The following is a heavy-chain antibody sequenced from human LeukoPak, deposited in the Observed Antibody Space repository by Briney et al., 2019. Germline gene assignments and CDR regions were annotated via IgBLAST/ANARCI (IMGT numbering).Heavy chain of an antibody. J-gene: IGHJ4*02. D-gene: IGHD1-26*01. Sequence: ASVKVSCKASGYTLTSSDINWVRQATGQGLEWMGWMNPNSGNTGYAQKFQGRVTMTRNTSISTAYMELSSLRSEDTAVYYCARTVGAIPYFDYWGQGTLVTVSS. CDR3: ARTVGAIPYFDY. CDR2: MNPNSGNT. CDR1: GYTLTSSD. V-gene: IGHV1-8*02.